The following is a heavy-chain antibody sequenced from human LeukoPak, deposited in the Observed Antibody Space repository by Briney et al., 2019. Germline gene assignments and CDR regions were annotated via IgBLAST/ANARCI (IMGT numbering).Heavy chain of an antibody. CDR3: ATTRRGGYDPYFDY. D-gene: IGHD5-12*01. CDR2: INPNSGGT. J-gene: IGHJ4*02. CDR1: GYTFTGXX. V-gene: IGHV1-2*04. Sequence: GASVKVSCKASGYTFTGXXXXWVRQAPGQRXXWXXXINPNSGGTNYAQKFQGWVTMTRDTSISTAYMELSRLRSDDTAVYYCATTRRGGYDPYFDYWGQGTLVTVSS.